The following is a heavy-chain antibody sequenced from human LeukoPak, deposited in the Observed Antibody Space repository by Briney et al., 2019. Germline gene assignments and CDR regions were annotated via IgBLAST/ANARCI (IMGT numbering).Heavy chain of an antibody. Sequence: PGGSLRLSCAASGFTFSNYWMYWVRQAPGKSPVWVSRINREGRSATYADSVKGRFTISRDNAKNTLFLQMNSLRPEDTALYYCASDPYLANFWTGYPHYWGQGTLVTVSS. V-gene: IGHV3-74*01. CDR1: GFTFSNYW. CDR2: INREGRSA. D-gene: IGHD3/OR15-3a*01. CDR3: ASDPYLANFWTGYPHY. J-gene: IGHJ4*02.